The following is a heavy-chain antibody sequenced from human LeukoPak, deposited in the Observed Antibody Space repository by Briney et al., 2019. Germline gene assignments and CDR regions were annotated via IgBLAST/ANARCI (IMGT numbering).Heavy chain of an antibody. D-gene: IGHD3-10*01. Sequence: PGGSLRLSCAASGFSLSNYWMSWVRQAPGKGLEWVANINQDGSDKYYVASVMGRFTISKDNAKNSVYLQMNSLRPEDTAIYYCAWYGVTHGLDVWGQGTTVTVSS. CDR2: INQDGSDK. J-gene: IGHJ6*02. V-gene: IGHV3-7*01. CDR3: AWYGVTHGLDV. CDR1: GFSLSNYW.